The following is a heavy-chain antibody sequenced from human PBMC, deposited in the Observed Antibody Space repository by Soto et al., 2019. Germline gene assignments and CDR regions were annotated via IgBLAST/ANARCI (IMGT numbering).Heavy chain of an antibody. D-gene: IGHD6-19*01. CDR2: ISYDGSNK. V-gene: IGHV3-30*18. J-gene: IGHJ4*02. CDR3: AKDWIAVAGHEFFDY. CDR1: GFTFSSYG. Sequence: GGSLRLSCAASGFTFSSYGMHWVRQAPGKGLEWVAVISYDGSNKYYADSVKGRFTISRDNSKNTLYLQMNSLRAEDTAVYYCAKDWIAVAGHEFFDYWGQGTLVTVSS.